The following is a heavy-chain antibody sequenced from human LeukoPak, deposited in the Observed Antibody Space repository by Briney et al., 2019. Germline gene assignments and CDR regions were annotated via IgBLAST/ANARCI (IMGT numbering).Heavy chain of an antibody. V-gene: IGHV4-39*01. CDR3: ARIRLPLGYCSSTSCYGAFDY. CDR2: IYYSGST. D-gene: IGHD2-2*01. CDR1: SGSISTSNYY. Sequence: PSETLSLTCTVSSGSISTSNYYWGWIRQPPGKGLEWIGSIYYSGSTYYNPSLKSRVTISVDTPKNQFSLKLSSVTAADTAVYYCARIRLPLGYCSSTSCYGAFDYWGQGTLVTVSS. J-gene: IGHJ4*02.